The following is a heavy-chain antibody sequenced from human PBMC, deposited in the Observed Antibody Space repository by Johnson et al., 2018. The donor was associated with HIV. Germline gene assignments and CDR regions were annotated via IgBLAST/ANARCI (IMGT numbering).Heavy chain of an antibody. CDR3: ARGGAYCGGDCNAFDI. Sequence: QVQLVESGGGLVKPGGSLRLSCAASGFNFKDYYLNWVRQAPGKGLEWVSHISSSGSTKKYADSVRGRLTVSRDNAKKSLYLQMNSLRAEDTAVYYCARGGAYCGGDCNAFDIWGQGTMVTVSS. D-gene: IGHD2-21*02. CDR1: GFNFKDYY. CDR2: ISSSGSTK. V-gene: IGHV3-11*04. J-gene: IGHJ3*02.